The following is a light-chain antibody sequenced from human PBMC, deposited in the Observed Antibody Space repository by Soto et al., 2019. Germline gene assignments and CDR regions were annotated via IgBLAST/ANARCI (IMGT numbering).Light chain of an antibody. V-gene: IGKV1-39*01. Sequence: DIHMTQSPSTLSVSVVDRVTISCLASQGIGNALGWYQQKPGKPTKLLIHKVSSLQSGVPSRFSGSGSGTDFTLTISSLQPEDFATYYCQQSYSTPLTFGGRTKVDIK. CDR1: QGIGNA. CDR2: KVS. CDR3: QQSYSTPLT. J-gene: IGKJ4*01.